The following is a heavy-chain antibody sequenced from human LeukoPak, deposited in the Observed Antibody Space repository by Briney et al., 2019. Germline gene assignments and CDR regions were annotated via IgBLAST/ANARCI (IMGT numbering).Heavy chain of an antibody. Sequence: PGGSLRLSYAASGFTFSSYAMSWVRLTPGKGLEWVSAISGSGGSTYYADSVKGRFTISRDNSKNTLYLQMNSLRAEDTAVYYCAKRASAVAGLHYFDSWGQGTLVTVSS. V-gene: IGHV3-23*01. CDR1: GFTFSSYA. J-gene: IGHJ4*02. CDR2: ISGSGGST. CDR3: AKRASAVAGLHYFDS. D-gene: IGHD6-19*01.